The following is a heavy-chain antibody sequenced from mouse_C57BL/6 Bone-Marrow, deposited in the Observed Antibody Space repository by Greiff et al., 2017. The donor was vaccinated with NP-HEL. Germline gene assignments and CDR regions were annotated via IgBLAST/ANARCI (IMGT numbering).Heavy chain of an antibody. CDR2: ISSGSSTI. J-gene: IGHJ2*01. V-gene: IGHV5-17*01. Sequence: EVQRVESGGGLVKPGGSLKLSCAASGFTFSDYGMHWVRQGPEKGLEWVAYISSGSSTIYYADTGKGRFTISRDNAKNTLCLQMTSLRSEDTAMYYCARRATVVATDVDYWGQGTTLTVSS. CDR3: ARRATVVATDVDY. CDR1: GFTFSDYG. D-gene: IGHD1-1*01.